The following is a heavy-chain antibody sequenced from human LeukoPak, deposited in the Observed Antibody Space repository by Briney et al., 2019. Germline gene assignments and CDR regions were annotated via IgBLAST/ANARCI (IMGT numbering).Heavy chain of an antibody. D-gene: IGHD3-10*01. CDR1: GFTVSSNY. V-gene: IGHV3-66*01. CDR2: IYSGGST. CDR3: ARDLGITMVRGVIISY. J-gene: IGHJ4*02. Sequence: GGSLRLSCAASGFTVSSNYMSWVRQAPGKGLEWVSVIYSGGSTYYADSVKGRFTISRDNSKNTLYLQMNSLRAEDTAVYYCARDLGITMVRGVIISYWGQGTLVTVSS.